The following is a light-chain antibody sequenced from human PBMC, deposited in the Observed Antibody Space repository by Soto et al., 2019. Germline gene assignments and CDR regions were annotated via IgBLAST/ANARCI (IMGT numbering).Light chain of an antibody. Sequence: DIQMTQSPSTLSASVRDRVTNTCRASQSKNNWLAWYQQKPGKAPNLLIYKASTLECGFPSRFSGSGSGTEFTLTISSLQPDDFATYYCQQYNSYSSITFGQGTRLEIK. CDR3: QQYNSYSSIT. CDR1: QSKNNW. V-gene: IGKV1-5*03. J-gene: IGKJ5*01. CDR2: KAS.